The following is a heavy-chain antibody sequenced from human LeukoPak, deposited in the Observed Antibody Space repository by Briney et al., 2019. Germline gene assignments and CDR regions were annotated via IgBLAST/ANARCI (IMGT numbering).Heavy chain of an antibody. Sequence: SGGSLRLSCAASGFTFSSYAMSWVRQAPGKGLEWVSAISGSGGSTYYADSVKGRFTISRDNSKNTLYLQTNSQRAEDTAVYYCAKDVSSSRLYYFDYWGQGTLVTVSS. CDR1: GFTFSSYA. CDR3: AKDVSSSRLYYFDY. CDR2: ISGSGGST. J-gene: IGHJ4*02. D-gene: IGHD6-6*01. V-gene: IGHV3-23*01.